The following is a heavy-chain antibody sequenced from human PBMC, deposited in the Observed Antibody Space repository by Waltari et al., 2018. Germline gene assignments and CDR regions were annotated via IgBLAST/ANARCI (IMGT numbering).Heavy chain of an antibody. CDR3: ARDLVAAAGGYFDS. CDR2: IYTSGST. Sequence: QVQLQESGPGLVKPSETLSLTCTVSGGAISPYYWSWVRQPAEKGLEWIGRIYTSGSTNYNPSLKNRVTMSVDTSKNQFSLKLSSVTAADTAVYYCARDLVAAAGGYFDSWGQGTLVTVSS. D-gene: IGHD6-13*01. V-gene: IGHV4-4*07. CDR1: GGAISPYY. J-gene: IGHJ4*02.